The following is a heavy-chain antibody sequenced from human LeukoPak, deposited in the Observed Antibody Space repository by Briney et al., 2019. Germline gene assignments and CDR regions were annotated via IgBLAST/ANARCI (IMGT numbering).Heavy chain of an antibody. V-gene: IGHV3-21*01. Sequence: GGSLRLSCAASGFTVSSNYMSWVRQAPGKGLEWVSSISSSSSYIYYADSVKGRFTISRDNAKNSLYLQMNSLRAEDTAVYYCARDLDIVVAYPTDAFDIWGQGTMVTVSS. J-gene: IGHJ3*02. D-gene: IGHD2-15*01. CDR2: ISSSSSYI. CDR1: GFTVSSNY. CDR3: ARDLDIVVAYPTDAFDI.